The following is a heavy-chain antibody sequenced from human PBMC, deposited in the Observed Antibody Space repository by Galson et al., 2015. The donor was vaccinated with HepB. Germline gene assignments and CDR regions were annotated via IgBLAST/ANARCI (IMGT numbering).Heavy chain of an antibody. CDR3: ASSPHDYGDYGGNWFDP. CDR2: IIPILGIA. V-gene: IGHV1-69*10. Sequence: SVKVSCKASGGTFSSYAISWVRQAPGQGLEWMGGIIPILGIANYAQKFQGRVTITADKSTSTAYMELSSLRSEDTAVYYCASSPHDYGDYGGNWFDPWGQGTLVTVSS. J-gene: IGHJ5*02. D-gene: IGHD4-17*01. CDR1: GGTFSSYA.